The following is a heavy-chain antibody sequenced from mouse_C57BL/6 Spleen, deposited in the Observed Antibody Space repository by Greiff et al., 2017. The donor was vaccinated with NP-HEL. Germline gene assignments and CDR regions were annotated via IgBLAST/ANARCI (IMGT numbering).Heavy chain of an antibody. CDR3: ARSDYYNLYYYAMDY. CDR1: GYAFSSYW. Sequence: VQLQQSGAELVKPGASVKISCKASGYAFSSYWMNWVKQRPGKGLEWIGQIYPGDGDTNYNGKFKGKATLTADKSSSTAYMQLSSLTSEDSAVYFCARSDYYNLYYYAMDYWGQGTSVTVSS. D-gene: IGHD1-1*01. J-gene: IGHJ4*01. V-gene: IGHV1-80*01. CDR2: IYPGDGDT.